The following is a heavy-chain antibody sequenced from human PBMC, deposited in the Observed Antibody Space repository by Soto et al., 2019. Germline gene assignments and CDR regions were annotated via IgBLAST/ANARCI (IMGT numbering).Heavy chain of an antibody. CDR1: GGSISSYY. V-gene: IGHV4-59*01. D-gene: IGHD1-26*01. CDR2: IYYSGST. CDR3: ARVYGVVGATTSGWMAYYYGMDV. J-gene: IGHJ6*02. Sequence: SETLSLTCTVSGGSISSYYWSWIRQPPGKGLEWIGYIYYSGSTNYNPSLKSRVTISVDTSKNQFSLKLSSVTAADTAVYYCARVYGVVGATTSGWMAYYYGMDVWGQGTTVTVSS.